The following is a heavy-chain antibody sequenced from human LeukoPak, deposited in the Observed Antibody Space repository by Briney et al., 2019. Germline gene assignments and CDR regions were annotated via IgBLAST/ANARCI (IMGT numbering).Heavy chain of an antibody. Sequence: SETLSLTCSVSGGSISSYHWSWIRQPAGKGLEWIGRIYTTGGTTYNPSLKSRVTMSRDTSKRQFSLKVSSVTAADTAVYYCARDQGIVATIDFDYWGQGTLVTVSS. CDR1: GGSISSYH. J-gene: IGHJ4*02. CDR2: IYTTGGT. CDR3: ARDQGIVATIDFDY. D-gene: IGHD5-12*01. V-gene: IGHV4-4*07.